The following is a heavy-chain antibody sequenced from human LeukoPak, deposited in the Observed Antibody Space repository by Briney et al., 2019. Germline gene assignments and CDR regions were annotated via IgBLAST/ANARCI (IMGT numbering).Heavy chain of an antibody. D-gene: IGHD6-13*01. CDR2: INPKSGGT. CDR1: GYNFSDYY. CDR3: ARGAEAETSPLDF. J-gene: IGHJ4*02. V-gene: IGHV1-2*02. Sequence: ASVKVSCKASGYNFSDYYMHWVRQAPGQGLEWLGWINPKSGGTDYAQQFQGRVTMTRDTSSSTDYLEVRSLRSDDTAVYYCARGAEAETSPLDFWGQGTPVTVSS.